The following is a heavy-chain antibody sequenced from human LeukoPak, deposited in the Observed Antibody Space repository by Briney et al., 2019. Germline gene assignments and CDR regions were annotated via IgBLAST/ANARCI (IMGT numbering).Heavy chain of an antibody. CDR3: ARPDYDIHALDI. Sequence: SETLSLTCTVSGGSISSSSYYWGWIRQPPGKGLEWIGSIYYSGSTYYNPSLKSRVTISVDTSKNQFSLKLSSVTAADTAVYYCARPDYDIHALDIWGQGTMVTVSS. V-gene: IGHV4-39*07. J-gene: IGHJ3*02. CDR1: GGSISSSSYY. D-gene: IGHD3-16*01. CDR2: IYYSGST.